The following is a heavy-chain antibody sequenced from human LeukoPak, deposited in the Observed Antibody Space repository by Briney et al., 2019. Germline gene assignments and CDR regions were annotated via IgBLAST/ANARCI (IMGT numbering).Heavy chain of an antibody. V-gene: IGHV4-59*01. D-gene: IGHD3-10*01. J-gene: IGHJ5*02. CDR1: GGSISSYY. Sequence: SETLSLTCTVSGGSISSYYWSWIRQPPGKGLEWIGYIYYSGSTNYNPSLKSRVTISVDTSKNQFSLKLTSVTGADTAVYYCARGLYGSGSYWWFDPWGQGTLVTVSS. CDR3: ARGLYGSGSYWWFDP. CDR2: IYYSGST.